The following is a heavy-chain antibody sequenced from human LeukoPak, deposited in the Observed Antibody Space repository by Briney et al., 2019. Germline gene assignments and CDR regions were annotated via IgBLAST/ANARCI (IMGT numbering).Heavy chain of an antibody. J-gene: IGHJ6*04. D-gene: IGHD3-10*02. CDR3: SRDMSPAMDV. Sequence: GGSLRLSCAASGFTFSTYAMHWVRQAPGEGLEWVAVISYDGSNKYYADSVKGRFTISRDISKNTLYLQMNSLRAEDTAMYYCSRDMSPAMDVWGKGTTVTVSS. CDR2: ISYDGSNK. CDR1: GFTFSTYA. V-gene: IGHV3-30*04.